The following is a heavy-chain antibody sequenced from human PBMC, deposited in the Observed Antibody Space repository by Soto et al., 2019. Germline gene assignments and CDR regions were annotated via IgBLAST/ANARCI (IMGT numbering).Heavy chain of an antibody. Sequence: HPGGSLRLSCAASGFTFSSYWMSWVRQAPGKGLEWVANIKEDGSEKNYVDSVKGQFTISRDNAKNSLYLQMNSLRAEDTAVYYCARERYYYGSGVHWGQGTLVTISS. V-gene: IGHV3-7*01. CDR2: IKEDGSEK. CDR3: ARERYYYGSGVH. CDR1: GFTFSSYW. D-gene: IGHD3-10*01. J-gene: IGHJ4*02.